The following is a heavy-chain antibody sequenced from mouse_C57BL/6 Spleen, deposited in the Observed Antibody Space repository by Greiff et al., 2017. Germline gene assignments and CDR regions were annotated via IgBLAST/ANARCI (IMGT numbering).Heavy chain of an antibody. CDR3: ARDYYGSSSYWYFDV. CDR2: IYPRDGST. J-gene: IGHJ1*03. V-gene: IGHV1-78*01. CDR1: GYTFTDHT. D-gene: IGHD1-1*01. Sequence: QVHVKQSDAELVKPGASVKISCKVSGYTFTDHTIHWMKQRPEQGLEWIGYIYPRDGSTKYDEKFKGKATLTADKSYSTAYMQLNSLTSEDSAVYFCARDYYGSSSYWYFDVWGTGTTVTVSS.